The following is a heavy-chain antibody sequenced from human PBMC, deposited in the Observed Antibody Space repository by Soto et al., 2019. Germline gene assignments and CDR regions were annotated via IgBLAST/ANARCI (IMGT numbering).Heavy chain of an antibody. CDR2: IYSGGTT. D-gene: IGHD3-10*01. CDR1: GFTVSTNY. CDR3: ARGAWFGGLSGY. J-gene: IGHJ4*02. Sequence: EVQLVESGGDLVQPGGSLRLSCAASGFTVSTNYMTWVRQAPGKGLEWVSVIYSGGTTYYSDSVKGSFTISRDNTKNTLYLKRNSLGAEDAAVYFCARGAWFGGLSGYWGQGILVTVSS. V-gene: IGHV3-66*01.